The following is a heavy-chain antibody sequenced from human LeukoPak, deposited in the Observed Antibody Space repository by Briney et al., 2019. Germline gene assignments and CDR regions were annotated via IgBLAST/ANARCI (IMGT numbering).Heavy chain of an antibody. V-gene: IGHV5-51*01. CDR1: GYSFTSYW. Sequence: GESLKISCKGSGYSFTSYWIGWVRQMPGKGLEWMGIIYPGDSDTRYSPSFQGQVTISADKSISTAYLQWSSLKASDTAMYYCARSVVPAAISGGAWFDPWGQGTLVTVSS. D-gene: IGHD2-2*02. CDR2: IYPGDSDT. CDR3: ARSVVPAAISGGAWFDP. J-gene: IGHJ5*02.